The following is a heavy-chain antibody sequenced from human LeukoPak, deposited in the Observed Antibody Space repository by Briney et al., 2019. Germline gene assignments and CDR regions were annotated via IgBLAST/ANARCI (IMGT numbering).Heavy chain of an antibody. J-gene: IGHJ4*02. V-gene: IGHV1-2*02. CDR2: IKPDSGAT. D-gene: IGHD4/OR15-4a*01. Sequence: ASVKVSCTASGYAFTVHYMHWLRQAPGQGLEWMGWIKPDSGATNFAQNFQGRVTMTSDTSINTAYMELSSLTSDDTAMYYCARDHDYGPDYWGQGTLVTVSA. CDR1: GYAFTVHY. CDR3: ARDHDYGPDY.